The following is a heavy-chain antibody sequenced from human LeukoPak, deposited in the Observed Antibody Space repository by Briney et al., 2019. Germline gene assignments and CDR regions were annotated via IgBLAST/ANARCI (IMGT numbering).Heavy chain of an antibody. D-gene: IGHD3-22*01. CDR2: IYYSGTT. J-gene: IGHJ3*02. Sequence: SETLSLTCIVSGGSISSSPYYWGWIRQPPGKGLEWIGSIYYSGTTHYSPSLESRVTISVDTSKNQFSLKLSSVTAADTAVYYCARAPYYDSSSLDFDAFDIWGQGTMVTVSS. CDR1: GGSISSSPYY. CDR3: ARAPYYDSSSLDFDAFDI. V-gene: IGHV4-39*07.